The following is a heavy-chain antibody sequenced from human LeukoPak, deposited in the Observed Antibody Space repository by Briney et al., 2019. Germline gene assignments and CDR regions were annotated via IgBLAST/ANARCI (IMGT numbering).Heavy chain of an antibody. J-gene: IGHJ4*02. D-gene: IGHD3-10*01. CDR3: ARSHLWFGELLNYFDY. Sequence: SETLSLTCTVSGGSVSSGSYYWSWIRQPPGKGLEWIGYIYYSGSTNYNPSLKSQVTISVDTSKNQFSLKLSSVTAADTAVYYCARSHLWFGELLNYFDYWGQGTLVTVSS. V-gene: IGHV4-61*01. CDR1: GGSVSSGSYY. CDR2: IYYSGST.